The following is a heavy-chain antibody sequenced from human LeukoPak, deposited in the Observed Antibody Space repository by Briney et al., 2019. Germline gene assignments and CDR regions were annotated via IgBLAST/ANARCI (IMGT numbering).Heavy chain of an antibody. CDR1: GGSISSYY. J-gene: IGHJ4*02. CDR2: IYTSGST. V-gene: IGHV4-4*07. Sequence: SETPSLTCTVSGGSISSYYWSWIRQPAGKGLEWIGRIYTSGSTNYNPSLKSRVTMSVDTSKNQFSLKLSSVTAANTAVYYCARDRPYSSGWYASPYFDYWGQGTLVTVSS. D-gene: IGHD6-19*01. CDR3: ARDRPYSSGWYASPYFDY.